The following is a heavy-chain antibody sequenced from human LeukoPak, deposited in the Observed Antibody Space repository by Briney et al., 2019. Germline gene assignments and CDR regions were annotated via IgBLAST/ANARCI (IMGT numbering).Heavy chain of an antibody. CDR1: GFTFSSYA. V-gene: IGHV3-23*01. CDR3: AKGGVRAAGYYGMDV. J-gene: IGHJ6*04. Sequence: GGSLRLSCAASGFTFSSYAMSWVRQAPGKGLEWVSAISDSGGSTYYVDSVKGRFTISRDNSKNTLYLQMNSLRAEDTAVYYCAKGGVRAAGYYGMDVWDKGTTVTVSS. CDR2: ISDSGGST. D-gene: IGHD3-10*01.